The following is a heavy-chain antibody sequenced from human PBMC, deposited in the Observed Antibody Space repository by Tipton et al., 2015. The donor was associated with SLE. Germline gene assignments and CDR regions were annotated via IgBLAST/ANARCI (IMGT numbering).Heavy chain of an antibody. V-gene: IGHV4-61*09. D-gene: IGHD1-26*01. J-gene: IGHJ4*02. CDR1: GGSISSGSYY. CDR2: IYTSGST. CDR3: AKDKDEWSVGALDY. Sequence: TLSLTCTVSGGSISSGSYYWSWIRQPAGKGLEWIGYIYTSGSTNYNPSLKSRVTISVDTSKNQFSLKLSSVTAADTAVYYCAKDKDEWSVGALDYWGQGTLVTVSS.